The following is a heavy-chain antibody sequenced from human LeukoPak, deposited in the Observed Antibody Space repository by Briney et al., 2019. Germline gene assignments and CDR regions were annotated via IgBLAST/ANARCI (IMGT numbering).Heavy chain of an antibody. D-gene: IGHD3-9*01. CDR3: ARDKGGILTGKLSYFDY. CDR2: IYYSGST. V-gene: IGHV4-61*01. J-gene: IGHJ4*02. CDR1: GGSVSSGSYY. Sequence: SETLSLTCTVSGGSVSSGSYYWSWIRQPPGKGLEWIGYIYYSGSTNYNPSLKSRVTISVDTSKNQFSLKLSSVTAADTAVYYCARDKGGILTGKLSYFDYWGQGTLVTVSS.